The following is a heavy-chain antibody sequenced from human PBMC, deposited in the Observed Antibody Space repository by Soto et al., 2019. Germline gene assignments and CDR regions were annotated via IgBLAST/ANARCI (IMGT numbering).Heavy chain of an antibody. D-gene: IGHD1-1*01. Sequence: GGSLRLSCAASGFTFSDHYMDWVRQAPGKGLEWVGRTRNKANSYTTEYAASVKGRFTISRDDSKNSLYLQMNSLKTEDTAVYYCARGLPPNWNRPYYYYGIDVWGQGTTVTVSS. CDR1: GFTFSDHY. V-gene: IGHV3-72*01. CDR3: ARGLPPNWNRPYYYYGIDV. CDR2: TRNKANSYTT. J-gene: IGHJ6*02.